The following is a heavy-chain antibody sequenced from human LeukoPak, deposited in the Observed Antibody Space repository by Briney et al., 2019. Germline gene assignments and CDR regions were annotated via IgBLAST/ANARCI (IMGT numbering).Heavy chain of an antibody. J-gene: IGHJ4*02. V-gene: IGHV1-18*01. CDR2: ISGYNGDT. CDR3: ARDYFHGHCAGLSCFLLDY. D-gene: IGHD2-8*02. Sequence: ALVRVSCKASGYMFNRYGISWVRQGPGQGLEWMGWISGYNGDTKYAEKLQGRVTMTTDTSTSTAYMELGSLNSDDTAVYFCARDYFHGHCAGLSCFLLDYWGQGTLVTVPS. CDR1: GYMFNRYG.